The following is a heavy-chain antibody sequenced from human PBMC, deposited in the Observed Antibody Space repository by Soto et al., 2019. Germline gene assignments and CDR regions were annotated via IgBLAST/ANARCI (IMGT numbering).Heavy chain of an antibody. Sequence: GGSLRLSCAASGFTVSSNYMSWVRQAPGKGLEWVSVIYSGGSTYYADSVKGRFTISRDNSKNTLYLQMNSLRAEDTAVYYCAREPRHYDILTGSDDYWGQGTLVTVSS. V-gene: IGHV3-53*01. CDR2: IYSGGST. D-gene: IGHD3-9*01. J-gene: IGHJ4*02. CDR3: AREPRHYDILTGSDDY. CDR1: GFTVSSNY.